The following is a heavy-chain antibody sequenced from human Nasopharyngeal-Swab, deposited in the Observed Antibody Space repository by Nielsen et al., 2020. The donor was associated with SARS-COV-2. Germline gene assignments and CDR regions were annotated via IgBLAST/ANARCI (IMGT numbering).Heavy chain of an antibody. J-gene: IGHJ3*02. CDR2: IYPGDSDT. V-gene: IGHV5-51*01. Sequence: GGSLRLSCKGSGYRFISYWIGWVRQMPGKGLEWMGIIYPGDSDTRYSPSSQGQVTISADKSISTAYLQWSSLKASDTAMYYCARTAIEGGYYRGDAFDIWGQGTMVTVSS. D-gene: IGHD3-22*01. CDR3: ARTAIEGGYYRGDAFDI. CDR1: GYRFISYW.